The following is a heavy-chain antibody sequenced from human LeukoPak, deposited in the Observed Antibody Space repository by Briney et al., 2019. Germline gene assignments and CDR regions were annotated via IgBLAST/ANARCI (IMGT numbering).Heavy chain of an antibody. D-gene: IGHD2-2*01. Sequence: GGTLRLSCAASGFTFSNYGMSWVRQAPGKGLEWVSAISGSGGSTYYANSVKGRFTISRDNAQTMLNLQVNSLRVEDTAIYYCARGGKLEPTAMASWGQGSLVVVSS. J-gene: IGHJ5*02. CDR1: GFTFSNYG. V-gene: IGHV3-23*01. CDR2: ISGSGGST. CDR3: ARGGKLEPTAMAS.